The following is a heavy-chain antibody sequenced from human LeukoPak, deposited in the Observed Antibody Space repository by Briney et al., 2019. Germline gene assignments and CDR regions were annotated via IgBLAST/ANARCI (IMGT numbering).Heavy chain of an antibody. Sequence: PSETLSLTCTVSGGSIRSSSYYWGWIRQPPGKGLEWIGSIYYSGSTYYKPSLKSRVTISVDTSKNQFSLKLSSVTAADTALYYCAGVTGSYYFYYYMDVWGKGTTVTVSS. CDR1: GGSIRSSSYY. J-gene: IGHJ6*03. CDR2: IYYSGST. CDR3: AGVTGSYYFYYYMDV. D-gene: IGHD3-10*01. V-gene: IGHV4-39*07.